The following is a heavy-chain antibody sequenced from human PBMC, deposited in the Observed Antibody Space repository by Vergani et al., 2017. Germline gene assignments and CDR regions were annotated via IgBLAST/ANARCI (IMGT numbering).Heavy chain of an antibody. J-gene: IGHJ4*02. Sequence: QVQLQESGPGLVKPSQTLSLTCTVSGGSISSGGYYWNWIRQLPGKGLEWIGYIYYSGSTNYNPSLKSRVTISVDTSKNQFSLKLSSVTAADTAVYYCARAGYSGYDWDYWGQGTLVTVSS. V-gene: IGHV4-61*08. CDR2: IYYSGST. CDR3: ARAGYSGYDWDY. CDR1: GGSISSGGYY. D-gene: IGHD5-12*01.